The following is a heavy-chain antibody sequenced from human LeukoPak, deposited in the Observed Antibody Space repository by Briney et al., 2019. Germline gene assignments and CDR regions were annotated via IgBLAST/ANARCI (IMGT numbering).Heavy chain of an antibody. J-gene: IGHJ3*02. CDR2: IYTSGST. CDR1: GGSIGSGSYY. D-gene: IGHD2-2*02. CDR3: ARYCSSTSCYNWGDAFDI. Sequence: SQTLSLTCTVSGGSIGSGSYYWSWIRQPAGKGLEWIGRIYTSGSTNYNPSLKSRVTISVDTSKNQFSLKLSSVTAADTAVYYCARYCSSTSCYNWGDAFDIWGQGTMVTVSS. V-gene: IGHV4-61*02.